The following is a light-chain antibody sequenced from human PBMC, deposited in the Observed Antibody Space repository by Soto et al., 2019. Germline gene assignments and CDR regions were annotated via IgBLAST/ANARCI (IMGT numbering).Light chain of an antibody. CDR1: SSNFGDNA. J-gene: IGLJ2*01. V-gene: IGLV1-36*01. CDR3: AAWDDSLNGVV. CDR2: YDD. Sequence: QSVLTQPPSVSEAPRQRVTISCSGSSSNFGDNAVNWYQQRPGKAPKLLIYYDDLRPSGVSDRFSGSKSGTSASLTISGLQSEDEADYYCAAWDDSLNGVVFGGGTKLTVL.